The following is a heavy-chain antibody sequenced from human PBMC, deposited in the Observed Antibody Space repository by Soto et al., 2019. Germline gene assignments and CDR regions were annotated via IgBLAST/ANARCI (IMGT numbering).Heavy chain of an antibody. CDR1: GFSFRTHP. J-gene: IGHJ4*02. CDR3: TTSSGYLNYFDY. V-gene: IGHV3-30*01. D-gene: IGHD3-22*01. CDR2: ISYDGSGT. Sequence: PGGSLRLSCVDSGFSFRTHPMHWVRQAPGKGLEWVALISYDGSGTSYADSVKGRFTISRDNSKSTLSLQLDSLRAEDTAMYYCTTSSGYLNYFDYWGQGTLVTVSS.